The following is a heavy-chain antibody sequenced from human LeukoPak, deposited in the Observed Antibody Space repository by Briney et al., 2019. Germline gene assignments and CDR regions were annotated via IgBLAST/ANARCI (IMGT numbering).Heavy chain of an antibody. J-gene: IGHJ4*02. Sequence: GGSLRLSCAASGFTFSSYSMNWVRQAPGKGPEWVSSISSSSSYIYYADSVKGRFTISRDNAKNSLYLQMNSLRAEDTAVYYCARETVAGTRYFDYWGQGTLVTVSS. CDR1: GFTFSSYS. CDR2: ISSSSSYI. CDR3: ARETVAGTRYFDY. D-gene: IGHD6-19*01. V-gene: IGHV3-21*01.